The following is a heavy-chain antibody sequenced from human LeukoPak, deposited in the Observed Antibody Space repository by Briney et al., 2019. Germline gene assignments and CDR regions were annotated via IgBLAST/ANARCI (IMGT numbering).Heavy chain of an antibody. CDR1: GFTFSSYW. D-gene: IGHD5-24*01. CDR2: IKQDGSEK. V-gene: IGHV3-7*01. CDR3: ARPVELATIGDFDY. Sequence: PGGSLRLSCAASGFTFSSYWMSWVRQAPGKGLEWVANIKQDGSEKYYVGSVKGRFTISRDNAKSSLYLQMNSLRAEDTAVYYCARPVELATIGDFDYWGQGTLVTVSS. J-gene: IGHJ4*02.